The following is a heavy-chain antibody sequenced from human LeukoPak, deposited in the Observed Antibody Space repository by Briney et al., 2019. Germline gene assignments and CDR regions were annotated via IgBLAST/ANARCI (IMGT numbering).Heavy chain of an antibody. J-gene: IGHJ3*02. CDR2: IYRSGST. V-gene: IGHV4-59*12. CDR1: GGSISSYY. CDR3: ARGDAFDI. Sequence: SETLSLTCTVSGGSISSYYWSWIRQPPGKGLEWIGYIYRSGSTYYNPSLKSRVTISVDRSKNQFSLKLSSVTAADTAVYYCARGDAFDIWGQGTMVTVSS.